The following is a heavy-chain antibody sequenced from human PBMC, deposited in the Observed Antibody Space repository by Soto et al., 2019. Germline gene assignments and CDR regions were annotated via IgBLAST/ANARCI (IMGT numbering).Heavy chain of an antibody. J-gene: IGHJ6*03. CDR1: GGSIGSYY. V-gene: IGHV4-59*08. Sequence: SETLSLTCTVSGGSIGSYYWSWIRQPPGKGLEWIGYIYYSGSTNYDPSLKSRVTISVDTSKNQFSLKLSSVTAADTAVYYCARHHGVGYYYYYMDVWGKGTTVTVSS. D-gene: IGHD3-16*01. CDR3: ARHHGVGYYYYYMDV. CDR2: IYYSGST.